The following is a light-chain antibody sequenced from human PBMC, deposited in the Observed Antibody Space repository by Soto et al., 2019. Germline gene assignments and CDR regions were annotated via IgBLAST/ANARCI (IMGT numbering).Light chain of an antibody. CDR2: EGS. CDR3: CAYVSSNTLL. CDR1: SSDVGGYDL. J-gene: IGLJ3*02. V-gene: IGLV2-23*01. Sequence: ALTQPASVSGSPGQSITISCTGTSSDVGGYDLVSWYQQHPGKAPKLIIYEGSKRPSGISNRFSGSKSGNTASLIISGLQGDDEGDYYCCAYVSSNTLLFGGGTKVTVL.